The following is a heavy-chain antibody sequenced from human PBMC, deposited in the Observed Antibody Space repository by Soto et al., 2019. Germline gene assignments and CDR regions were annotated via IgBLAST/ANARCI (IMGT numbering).Heavy chain of an antibody. V-gene: IGHV4-30-2*01. J-gene: IGHJ4*02. CDR2: IYVSGSA. D-gene: IGHD3-10*01. Sequence: QLQLQVSGSGLVKPSQTLSLTCAVSGDSNSSGGYSWGWIRQPPGKGLEWIGDIYVSGSAYYNPSLQSRVAISVDRSKNQFSLNLNSVTATDTAFYYCARVMYGSGKPIFDHWGLGTLVTVSS. CDR1: GDSNSSGGYS. CDR3: ARVMYGSGKPIFDH.